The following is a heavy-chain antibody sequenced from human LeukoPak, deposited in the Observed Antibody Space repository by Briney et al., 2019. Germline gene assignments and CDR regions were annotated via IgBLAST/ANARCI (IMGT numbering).Heavy chain of an antibody. J-gene: IGHJ6*03. V-gene: IGHV4-59*01. CDR2: IYYSGST. CDR1: GGSISSYY. D-gene: IGHD3-10*01. CDR3: ARGRSSMVRGYYYYYMDV. Sequence: SETLSLTCTVSGGSISSYYWSWIRQPLGKGLEWIGYIYYSGSTNYNPSLKSRVTISVDTSKNQFSLKLSSVTAADTAVYYCARGRSSMVRGYYYYYMDVWGKGTTVTISS.